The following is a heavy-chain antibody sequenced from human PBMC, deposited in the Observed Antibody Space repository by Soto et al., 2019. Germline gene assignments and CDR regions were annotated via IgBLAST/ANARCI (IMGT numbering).Heavy chain of an antibody. CDR2: INPNSGGT. Sequence: ASVKVSCKASGYTFTGYYMHWVRQAPGQGLEWMGWINPNSGGTNYAQKFQGWVTMTRDTSISTAYMELSRLRSDGTAVYYCARAQGDGDIVGVPAASDDGGLYYYGMDVWGQGTTVSVSS. J-gene: IGHJ6*02. CDR1: GYTFTGYY. V-gene: IGHV1-2*04. D-gene: IGHD2-2*01. CDR3: ARAQGDGDIVGVPAASDDGGLYYYGMDV.